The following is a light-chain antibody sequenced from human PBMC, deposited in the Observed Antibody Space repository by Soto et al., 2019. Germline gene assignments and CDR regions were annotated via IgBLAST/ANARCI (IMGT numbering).Light chain of an antibody. J-gene: IGKJ1*01. Sequence: DIQMTQSPSTLSASVGDRVTITCRASQSISSWLAWYQQKPGKAPKVLIYDVSTLESGVPSRFSGSGSGTEFTLTISSLQPDDFATYYCQQYNSYSWTFGQGTKVDIK. CDR3: QQYNSYSWT. CDR2: DVS. V-gene: IGKV1-5*01. CDR1: QSISSW.